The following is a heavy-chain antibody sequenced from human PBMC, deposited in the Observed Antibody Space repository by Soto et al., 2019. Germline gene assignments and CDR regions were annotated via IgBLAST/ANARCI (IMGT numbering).Heavy chain of an antibody. CDR1: GFTFSSYA. Sequence: EVQLLESGGGLVQPGGSLRLSCAASGFTFSSYAMSWVRQAPGKGLEGVSAISGSGGSTYYADSVRCRFTISRDNSKNTLYLQMNSLRAEDTAVYYCAKDLSLSIPITSATVTTGDYWGQGTLVTVSS. CDR2: ISGSGGST. D-gene: IGHD4-17*01. V-gene: IGHV3-23*01. CDR3: AKDLSLSIPITSATVTTGDY. J-gene: IGHJ4*02.